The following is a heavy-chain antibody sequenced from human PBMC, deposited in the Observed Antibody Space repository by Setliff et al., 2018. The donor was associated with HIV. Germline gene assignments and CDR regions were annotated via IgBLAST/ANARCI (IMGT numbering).Heavy chain of an antibody. CDR2: IYSGGNR. J-gene: IGHJ3*02. CDR3: AAQYLRVDDAFDI. Sequence: GGSLRLSCAASGFTVSGNYLNWVRQAPGKGLEWVSVIYSGGNRNYAYSVKGRFTISRDISKNTLYLQMNSLTSEDTAVYYSAAQYLRVDDAFDIWGQGTMVTVSS. D-gene: IGHD2-2*01. CDR1: GFTVSGNY. V-gene: IGHV3-66*02.